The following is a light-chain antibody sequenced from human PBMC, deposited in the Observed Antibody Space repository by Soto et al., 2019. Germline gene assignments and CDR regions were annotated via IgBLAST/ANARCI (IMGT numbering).Light chain of an antibody. V-gene: IGKV1-12*01. CDR2: SAS. J-gene: IGKJ5*01. CDR1: QHISSW. CDR3: QQGNSFPT. Sequence: DIQMTQSPSSVSVSVGDRVTITCRASQHISSWLAWYQQKPGKAPKLLIYSASTLESGVPSRFSGSGFGTDFSLTISSLQPEDFATYYCQQGNSFPTFGQGTRLEIK.